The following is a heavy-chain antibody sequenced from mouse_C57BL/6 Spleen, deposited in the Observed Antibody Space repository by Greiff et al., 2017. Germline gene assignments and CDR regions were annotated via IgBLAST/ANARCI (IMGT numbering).Heavy chain of an antibody. CDR2: IYPGSGNT. J-gene: IGHJ1*03. V-gene: IGHV1-66*01. CDR3: ARDYGSSRHWYFDV. Sequence: QVQLQQSGPELVKPGASVKISCKASGYSFTSYYIHWVKQRPGQGLEWIGWIYPGSGNTKYNEKFKGKATLTADTSSSTAYMQLSSLTSEDSAVYYCARDYGSSRHWYFDVWGTGTTVTVSS. CDR1: GYSFTSYY. D-gene: IGHD1-1*01.